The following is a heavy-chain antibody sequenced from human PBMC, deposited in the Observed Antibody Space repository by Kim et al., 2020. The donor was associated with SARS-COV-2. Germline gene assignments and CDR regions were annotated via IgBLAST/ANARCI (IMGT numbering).Heavy chain of an antibody. CDR1: GFTFSDYY. CDR2: ISSSSSYT. V-gene: IGHV3-11*05. J-gene: IGHJ6*02. Sequence: GGSLRLSCAASGFTFSDYYMSWIRQAPGKGLEWVSCISSSSSYTNYADSVKGRFTISRDNAKNSLYLQMNSLRAEDTAVYYCARVKCSSTSCGYDYCYYYGMDVWGQGTTVTVSS. D-gene: IGHD2-2*01. CDR3: ARVKCSSTSCGYDYCYYYGMDV.